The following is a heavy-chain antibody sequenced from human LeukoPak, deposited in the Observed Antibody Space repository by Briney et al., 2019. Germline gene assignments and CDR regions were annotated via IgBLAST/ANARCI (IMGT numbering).Heavy chain of an antibody. CDR3: ARVPPYGGNSVLAFDI. Sequence: SETLSLTCTVSGGSISSYYWSWIRQPPGKGLEWIGYIYYSGSTNYNPSLKSRVTISVDTSKNQFSLKLSSVTAADTAVYYCARVPPYGGNSVLAFDIWGQGTMVTVSS. CDR1: GGSISSYY. CDR2: IYYSGST. V-gene: IGHV4-59*01. D-gene: IGHD4-23*01. J-gene: IGHJ3*02.